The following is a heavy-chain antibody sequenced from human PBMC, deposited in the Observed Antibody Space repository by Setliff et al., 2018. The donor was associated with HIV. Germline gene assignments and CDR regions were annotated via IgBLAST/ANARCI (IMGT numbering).Heavy chain of an antibody. J-gene: IGHJ4*02. D-gene: IGHD6-19*01. Sequence: SETLSLTCAVYGGSFSGYYWSWIRQPPGKGLEWIGEVTHSGRTNYNPSLESRVTTSVDTSKKQFSLRLTSVAAADTAVYYCARGVRDNSGWSSYYFDYWGQGTLVTVSS. CDR1: GGSFSGYY. CDR2: VTHSGRT. CDR3: ARGVRDNSGWSSYYFDY. V-gene: IGHV4-34*01.